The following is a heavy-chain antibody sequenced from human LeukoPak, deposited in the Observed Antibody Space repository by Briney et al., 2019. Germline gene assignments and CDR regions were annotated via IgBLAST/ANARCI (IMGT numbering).Heavy chain of an antibody. CDR1: GASIRSHY. Sequence: SETLSLTCTVSGASIRSHYWSWIRQPPGKGLEWIGYIYHVGNTNYSPSLKSRLTISVDTSKNQFSLRLTSVTAADTAVYYCARDPRDGYNYLNAFDIWGQGTIVTVSS. J-gene: IGHJ3*02. V-gene: IGHV4-59*08. D-gene: IGHD5-24*01. CDR2: IYHVGNT. CDR3: ARDPRDGYNYLNAFDI.